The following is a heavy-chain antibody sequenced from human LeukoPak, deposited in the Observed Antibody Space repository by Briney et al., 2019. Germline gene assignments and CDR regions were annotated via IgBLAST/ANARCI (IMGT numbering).Heavy chain of an antibody. CDR3: GRATGVGIAARPFDY. J-gene: IGHJ4*02. V-gene: IGHV1-69*13. D-gene: IGHD6-6*01. CDR2: IIPIFGTA. Sequence: VKVSSKASGGSFSSYAISWVRHALRGRREWRGGIIPIFGTANYAQKFQGRVPIPTDESTSTAYMELSSLGSEDTAVYYWGRATGVGIAARPFDYWGQGTLVSVPS. CDR1: GGSFSSYA.